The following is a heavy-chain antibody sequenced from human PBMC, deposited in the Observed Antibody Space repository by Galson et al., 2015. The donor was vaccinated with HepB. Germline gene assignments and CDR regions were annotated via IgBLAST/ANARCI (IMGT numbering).Heavy chain of an antibody. CDR2: IYWDDDK. D-gene: IGHD3-9*01. V-gene: IGHV2-5*02. J-gene: IGHJ4*02. Sequence: PALVKPTQTLTLTCTFSGFSLSTSGVGVGWIRQPPGKALEWLALIYWDDDKRYSPSLKSRLTITKDTSKNQVVLTMTNMDPVDTATYYCAHVLRSRWQGVPFDYWGLGTLVTVSS. CDR1: GFSLSTSGVG. CDR3: AHVLRSRWQGVPFDY.